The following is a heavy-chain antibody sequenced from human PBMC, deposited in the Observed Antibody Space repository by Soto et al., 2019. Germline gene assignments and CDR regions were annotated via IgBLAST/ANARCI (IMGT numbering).Heavy chain of an antibody. CDR1: GYTFTSYA. CDR3: ARDLPGIAAAGIDY. J-gene: IGHJ4*02. V-gene: IGHV1-3*01. D-gene: IGHD6-13*01. Sequence: GASVKVSCKASGYTFTSYAMHWVRQAPGQRLERMGWINAGNGNTKYSQKFQGRVTITRDTSASTAYMELSSLRSEDTAVYYCARDLPGIAAAGIDYWGQGTLVTVSS. CDR2: INAGNGNT.